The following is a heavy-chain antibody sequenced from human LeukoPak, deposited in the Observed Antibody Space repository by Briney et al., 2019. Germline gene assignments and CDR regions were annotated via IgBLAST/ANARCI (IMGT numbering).Heavy chain of an antibody. CDR2: ISDDGTFT. Sequence: GTSLRLSCVASGFTFSRYAIHWVRQAPGKGLEWVAVISDDGTFTLYGDSVRGRFTVSRDSSKNTLYLQMNSLRPDDTAVYYCARDPYRDAPDYFDYWGQGTLVTVSS. CDR1: GFTFSRYA. D-gene: IGHD1-14*01. CDR3: ARDPYRDAPDYFDY. V-gene: IGHV3-30-3*01. J-gene: IGHJ4*02.